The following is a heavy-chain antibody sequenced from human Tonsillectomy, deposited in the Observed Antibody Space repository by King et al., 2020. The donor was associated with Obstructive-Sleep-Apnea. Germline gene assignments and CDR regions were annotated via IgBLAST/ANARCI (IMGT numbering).Heavy chain of an antibody. J-gene: IGHJ5*02. CDR1: GGSISSGGYY. V-gene: IGHV4-31*03. D-gene: IGHD2-21*02. CDR2: MYYSGST. Sequence: QLQESGPGLVKSSQTLSLTCTVSGGSISSGGYYWSWIRHPSGKGLEWIGYMYYSGSTYYNPSLKSRPTISVDTSKNQFSLNLSSVTAADTAVYYCARLPKIGVTAIRSWFDPWGQGTLVTVSS. CDR3: ARLPKIGVTAIRSWFDP.